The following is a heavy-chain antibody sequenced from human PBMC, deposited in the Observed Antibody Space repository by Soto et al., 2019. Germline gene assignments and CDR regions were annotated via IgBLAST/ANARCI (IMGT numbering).Heavy chain of an antibody. CDR1: GFTFSSYG. Sequence: QVQLVESGGGVVEPGRSLTLSCAASGFTFSSYGMHWVRQAPGKGLEWVAVIWYDGSNEYYADSVKGRFTISRDNSKNTMYLKMNSLRCEDTAVYYCARDAGYLEWVDRGDYYYDYIDVWGKGRTVTVSS. V-gene: IGHV3-33*01. CDR2: IWYDGSNE. J-gene: IGHJ6*03. CDR3: ARDAGYLEWVDRGDYYYDYIDV. D-gene: IGHD3-3*01.